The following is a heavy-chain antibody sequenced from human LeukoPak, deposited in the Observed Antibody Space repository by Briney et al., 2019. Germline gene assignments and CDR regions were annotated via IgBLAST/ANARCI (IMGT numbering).Heavy chain of an antibody. V-gene: IGHV4-31*03. D-gene: IGHD3-10*01. CDR1: GGSISSGAYY. CDR2: IYYTGT. Sequence: SETLSLTCTVSGGSISSGAYYWSWIRQHPGKGLEWIGYIYYTGTYYSPSLKSRVTISVDTSKNQFSLKLSSVTAADTAVYYCARQGYGSGSQDSWFDPWGQGTLVTVSS. J-gene: IGHJ5*02. CDR3: ARQGYGSGSQDSWFDP.